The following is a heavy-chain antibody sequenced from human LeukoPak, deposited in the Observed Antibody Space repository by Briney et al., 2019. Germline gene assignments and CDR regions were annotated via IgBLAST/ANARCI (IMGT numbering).Heavy chain of an antibody. J-gene: IGHJ4*02. CDR1: GFTFSSYW. V-gene: IGHV3-74*01. Sequence: GASLKLSCAASGFTFSSYWMHWVRQAPGTGLVWISRTNHEGGFTNYADSLKGRFTASRDNARSTLFLQMTSLRAEDTAVYYCVRDSDDHSFDYWGQGTLVTVSS. CDR3: VRDSDDHSFDY. CDR2: TNHEGGFT. D-gene: IGHD1-1*01.